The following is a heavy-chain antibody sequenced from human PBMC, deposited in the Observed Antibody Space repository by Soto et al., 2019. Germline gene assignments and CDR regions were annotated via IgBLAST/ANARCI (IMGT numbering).Heavy chain of an antibody. CDR3: AKSSYGNRYYYYGMDV. D-gene: IGHD5-18*01. CDR1: GGTFSSYA. J-gene: IGHJ6*02. CDR2: IIPIFGTA. V-gene: IGHV1-69*06. Sequence: GASVKVCCKASGGTFSSYAISWVRQAPGQGLEWMGGIIPIFGTANYAQKFQGRVTITADKSTSTAYVELSSLRSEDTAVYYCAKSSYGNRYYYYGMDVWGQGTTVTVSS.